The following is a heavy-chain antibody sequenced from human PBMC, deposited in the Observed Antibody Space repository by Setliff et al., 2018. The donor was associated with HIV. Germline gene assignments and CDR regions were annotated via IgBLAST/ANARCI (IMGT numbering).Heavy chain of an antibody. J-gene: IGHJ3*01. CDR3: ARDPDYYDDSGYADAFDV. V-gene: IGHV3-7*01. Sequence: PGGSLRLSCAASGFTFSSYWMSWVRQAPGKGLEWVANIKQDGSEKYYVDSVKGRFTISRDNAKNSLYLQMNRLRAEDTAVYYCARDPDYYDDSGYADAFDVWGQGTMVT. CDR1: GFTFSSYW. CDR2: IKQDGSEK. D-gene: IGHD3-22*01.